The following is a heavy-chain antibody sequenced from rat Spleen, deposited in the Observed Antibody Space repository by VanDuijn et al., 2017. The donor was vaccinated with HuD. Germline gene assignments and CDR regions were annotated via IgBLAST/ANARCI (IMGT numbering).Heavy chain of an antibody. CDR2: ISYDGSST. V-gene: IGHV5-7*01. J-gene: IGHJ2*01. CDR3: TTDKGITTFDY. Sequence: EVQLVESGGGLVQPGRSLKLSCAASGFTFSDYNMAWVRQAPKKGLEWVATISYDGSSTYYRDSVKGRFTISRDNAKSTLYLQMDSLRSEDTATYYCTTDKGITTFDYWGQGVMVTVSS. D-gene: IGHD1-4*01. CDR1: GFTFSDYN.